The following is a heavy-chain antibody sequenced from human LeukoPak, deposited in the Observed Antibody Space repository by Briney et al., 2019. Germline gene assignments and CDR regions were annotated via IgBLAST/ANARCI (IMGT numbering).Heavy chain of an antibody. CDR1: GYTFTGYY. J-gene: IGHJ4*02. CDR2: INPNSGGT. Sequence: ASVKVSCKASGYTFTGYYMHWVRQAPRQGLEWMGRINPNSGGTNYAQKFQGRVTMTRDTSISTAYMELSRLRSDDTAVYYCARELVPAAIRNFDYWAGNPGHRLL. V-gene: IGHV1-2*06. CDR3: ARELVPAAIRNFDY. D-gene: IGHD2-2*02.